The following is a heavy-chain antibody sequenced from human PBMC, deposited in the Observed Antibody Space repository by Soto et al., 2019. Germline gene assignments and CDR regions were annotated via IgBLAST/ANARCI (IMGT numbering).Heavy chain of an antibody. J-gene: IGHJ6*02. D-gene: IGHD2-8*02. CDR2: VSYDGNKK. CDR3: AKDRCLGYCAGGDCYYYYGMDV. V-gene: IGHV3-30*18. CDR1: GFTFRNYG. Sequence: QVHLVESGGGVVQPGGSLRLSCEGSGFTFRNYGIHWVRQAPDKGLEWVAVVSYDGNKKYYGDSVKGRFTISRDNSKTSVYLQANSLRPEDTAVYYCAKDRCLGYCAGGDCYYYYGMDVWGQGTPVTVSS.